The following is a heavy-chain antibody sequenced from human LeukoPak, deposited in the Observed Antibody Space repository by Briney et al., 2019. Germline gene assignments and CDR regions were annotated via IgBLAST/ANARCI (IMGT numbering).Heavy chain of an antibody. CDR1: GFTFSDYA. D-gene: IGHD6-6*01. Sequence: TGGSLRLSCAASGFTFSDYAMSWVRQAPGKGLECVSYMSTSSRTIYYADSVKGRFTISRDNANNSLYLQMNNLRAEETAVYYCAREYRSSSGRAFDMWGQGTMVTVSS. J-gene: IGHJ3*02. CDR3: AREYRSSSGRAFDM. CDR2: MSTSSRTI. V-gene: IGHV3-48*04.